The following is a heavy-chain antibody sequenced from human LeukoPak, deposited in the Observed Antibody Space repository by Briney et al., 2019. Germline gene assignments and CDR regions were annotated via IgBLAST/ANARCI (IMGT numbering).Heavy chain of an antibody. V-gene: IGHV3-7*01. Sequence: PGGSLRLSCAASGFTFSSYWMSWVRQAPGKGLEWVANIKQDASEKYYVDSVKGRFTISRDNAKNSLYLQMNSLRAEDTAVYYCARDRTVLRFLEWLPNTLFDYWGQETLVTVSS. CDR3: ARDRTVLRFLEWLPNTLFDY. J-gene: IGHJ4*02. D-gene: IGHD3-3*01. CDR1: GFTFSSYW. CDR2: IKQDASEK.